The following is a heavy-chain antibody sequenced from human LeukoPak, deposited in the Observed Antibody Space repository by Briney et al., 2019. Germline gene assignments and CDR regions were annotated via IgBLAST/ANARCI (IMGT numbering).Heavy chain of an antibody. CDR3: ARETIVVVPAAIPVSATNDP. V-gene: IGHV3-21*01. Sequence: GGSLRLSCAGSGFTFSSYSMNWVRQAPGKGLEWVSSISSSSSYIYYADSVKGRFTISRDNAKNSLYLQMNSLRAEDTAVYYCARETIVVVPAAIPVSATNDPWGQGTLVTVSS. CDR1: GFTFSSYS. CDR2: ISSSSSYI. D-gene: IGHD2-2*02. J-gene: IGHJ5*02.